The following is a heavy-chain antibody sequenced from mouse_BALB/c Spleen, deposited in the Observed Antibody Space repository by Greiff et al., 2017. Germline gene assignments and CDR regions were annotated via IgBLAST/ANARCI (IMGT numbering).Heavy chain of an antibody. CDR3: AREGLYDYGSRPPLDY. D-gene: IGHD1-1*01. Sequence: QVQLQQSGAELVRPGVSVKISCKGSGYTFTDYAMHWVKQSHAKSLEWIGVISTYYGDASYNQKFKGKATMTVDKSSSTAYMELARLTSEDSAVYYCAREGLYDYGSRPPLDYWGQGTTLTVSS. CDR1: GYTFTDYA. V-gene: IGHV1S137*01. J-gene: IGHJ2*01. CDR2: ISTYYGDA.